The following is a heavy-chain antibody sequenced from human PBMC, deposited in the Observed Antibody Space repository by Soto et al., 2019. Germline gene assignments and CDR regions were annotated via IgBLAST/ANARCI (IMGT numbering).Heavy chain of an antibody. J-gene: IGHJ4*02. Sequence: VGSLRLSCAASGFTFSSYAMHWVRQAPGKGLEWVAVISYDGSNKYYADSVKGRFTISRDNSKNTLYLQMNSLRAEDTAVYYCARGVASSSSSGNYFDYWGQGTLVTVSS. CDR2: ISYDGSNK. D-gene: IGHD6-6*01. CDR3: ARGVASSSSSGNYFDY. CDR1: GFTFSSYA. V-gene: IGHV3-30-3*01.